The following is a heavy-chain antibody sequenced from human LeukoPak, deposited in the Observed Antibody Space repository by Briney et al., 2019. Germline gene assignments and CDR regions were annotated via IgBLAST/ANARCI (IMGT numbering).Heavy chain of an antibody. CDR3: ARAGPAATYNWFDP. CDR2: IIPIFGTA. Sequence: GASVKVSCKASGGTFSSYAISWVRQAPGQGLEWMGGIIPIFGTANYAQKFQGRVTITTDESTSTAYMELSSLRSEDTAVYYCARAGPAATYNWFDPWGQGTLVTVSS. CDR1: GGTFSSYA. J-gene: IGHJ5*02. V-gene: IGHV1-69*05. D-gene: IGHD2-2*01.